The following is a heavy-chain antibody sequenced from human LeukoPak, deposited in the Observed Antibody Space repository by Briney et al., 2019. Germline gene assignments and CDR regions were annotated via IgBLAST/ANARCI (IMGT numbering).Heavy chain of an antibody. CDR1: GGSISSYY. J-gene: IGHJ3*02. Sequence: PSETLSLTCTVSGGSISSYYWSWIRQPPGKGLEWIGCIYYSGSTNYIPSLKSRVTISVDTSKNQFSLKLSSVTAADTAVYYCARGRFRVSDIWGQGTMVTVSS. V-gene: IGHV4-59*01. D-gene: IGHD3-3*01. CDR3: ARGRFRVSDI. CDR2: IYYSGST.